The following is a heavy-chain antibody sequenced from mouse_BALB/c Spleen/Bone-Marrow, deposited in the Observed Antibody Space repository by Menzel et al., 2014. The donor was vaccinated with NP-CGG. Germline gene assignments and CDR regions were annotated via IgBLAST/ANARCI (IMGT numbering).Heavy chain of an antibody. Sequence: LVESGPELVKPGASVKISCKASGYTFTDYYINWVKPKPGQGLEWIGWIYPGSGNTKYNEKFKGKATLTVDTSSSTAYMQLSSLTSEDTAVYFCARSGNWCWFAYWGQGTLVTVSA. CDR1: GYTFTDYY. V-gene: IGHV1-84*02. J-gene: IGHJ3*01. CDR2: IYPGSGNT. D-gene: IGHD4-1*01. CDR3: ARSGNWCWFAY.